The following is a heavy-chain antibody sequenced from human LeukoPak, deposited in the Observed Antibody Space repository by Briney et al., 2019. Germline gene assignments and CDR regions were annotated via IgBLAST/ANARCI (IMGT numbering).Heavy chain of an antibody. D-gene: IGHD6-19*01. CDR3: ARVPRLGYSGGDVDY. CDR2: ISGSGGST. J-gene: IGHJ4*02. Sequence: PGGSLRLSCAASGFTFSSYAMSWVRQAPGKGLEWVSAISGSGGSTYSADSVKGRFTIFRDNSKNTLHLQMHSLRVEDTAVYYCARVPRLGYSGGDVDYWGLGTLVTVSS. CDR1: GFTFSSYA. V-gene: IGHV3-23*01.